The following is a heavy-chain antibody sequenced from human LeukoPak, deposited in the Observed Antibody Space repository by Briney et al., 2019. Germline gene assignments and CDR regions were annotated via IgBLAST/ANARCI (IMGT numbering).Heavy chain of an antibody. D-gene: IGHD2-2*01. CDR3: ARRLTQYDCFDP. Sequence: SQTLSLTCAISGDSFSSNSVTWNWIRQPPSRGLEWLGRTYYRSTWYNDYAVSVRGRITVNPDTSKNQFSLHLNSVTPEDTAVYYCARRLTQYDCFDPRGQGILVTVSS. V-gene: IGHV6-1*01. CDR2: TYYRSTWYN. J-gene: IGHJ5*02. CDR1: GDSFSSNSVT.